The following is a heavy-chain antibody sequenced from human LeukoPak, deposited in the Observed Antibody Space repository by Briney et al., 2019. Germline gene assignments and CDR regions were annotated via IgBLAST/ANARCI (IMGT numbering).Heavy chain of an antibody. CDR2: IKQDGSEK. V-gene: IGHV3-7*01. CDR3: AREFRGWYRNNWFDP. Sequence: GGSLRLSCAASGFTFSSYWMSWVSQAPGKGLEWVANIKQDGSEKYYVDSVKGRFTISRDNAKNSLYLQMNSLRAEDTAVYYCAREFRGWYRNNWFDPWGQGTLVTVSS. D-gene: IGHD6-19*01. J-gene: IGHJ5*02. CDR1: GFTFSSYW.